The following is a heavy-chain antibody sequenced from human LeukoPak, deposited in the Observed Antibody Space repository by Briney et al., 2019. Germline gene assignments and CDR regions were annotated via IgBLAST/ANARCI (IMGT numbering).Heavy chain of an antibody. CDR1: GYTFTAYY. Sequence: GASVKVSCKASGYTFTAYYMHWVRQAPGQGLEWMGRINPNSGDTIYAQNFQGRVTVTRGTSISTAYMEPSRLRSDDTAVYYCACWGGGNQGHWGQGTLVTVSS. CDR2: INPNSGDT. CDR3: ACWGGGNQGH. V-gene: IGHV1-2*06. J-gene: IGHJ4*02. D-gene: IGHD4-23*01.